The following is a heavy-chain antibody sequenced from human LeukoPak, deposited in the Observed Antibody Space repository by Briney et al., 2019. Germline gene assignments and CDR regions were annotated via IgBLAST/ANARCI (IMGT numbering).Heavy chain of an antibody. CDR2: ISYDGSNK. D-gene: IGHD3-10*01. CDR1: GFTFSSYG. Sequence: PGRSLRLSCAASGFTFSSYGMHWVRQAPGKGLERVAVISYDGSNKYYADSVKGRFTISRDNSKNTLYLQMNSLRAEDTAVYYCAKASFGGGMDVWGQGTTVTVSS. CDR3: AKASFGGGMDV. J-gene: IGHJ6*02. V-gene: IGHV3-30*18.